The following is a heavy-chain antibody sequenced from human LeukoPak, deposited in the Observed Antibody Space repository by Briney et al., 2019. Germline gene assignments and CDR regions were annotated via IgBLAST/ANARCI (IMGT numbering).Heavy chain of an antibody. J-gene: IGHJ6*02. CDR2: ISGSGGST. CDR3: APLNGVVVPAARPRGNSYYCGMDV. D-gene: IGHD2-2*01. Sequence: PGGSLRLSCAASGFTFSSYAMSWVRPAPGKGLEWVSAISGSGGSTYYADSVKGRFTISRDNSKNTLYLQMHSLRAEDTAVYYCAPLNGVVVPAARPRGNSYYCGMDVWGQGPTLSVSS. V-gene: IGHV3-23*01. CDR1: GFTFSSYA.